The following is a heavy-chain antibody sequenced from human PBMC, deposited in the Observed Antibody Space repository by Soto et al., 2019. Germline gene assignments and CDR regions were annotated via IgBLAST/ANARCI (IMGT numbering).Heavy chain of an antibody. V-gene: IGHV3-74*01. J-gene: IGHJ4*02. CDR2: ISTDGSVT. CDR3: ARAPYSSGWWCFDY. D-gene: IGHD6-19*01. Sequence: EVQLVESGGGLVQPGGSLRLSCAASGLTFSSYWMHWVRQSPGKGLVWVSRISTDGSVTTYADSVKGRFTISRDNAKNTLYLQMKSLKTEDTAVYYYARAPYSSGWWCFDYWGQGTLVTVSS. CDR1: GLTFSSYW.